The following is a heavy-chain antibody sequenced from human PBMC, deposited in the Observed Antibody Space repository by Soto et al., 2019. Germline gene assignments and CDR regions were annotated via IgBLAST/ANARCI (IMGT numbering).Heavy chain of an antibody. J-gene: IGHJ4*02. Sequence: GASVKVSCKASGYTFTSYAMHWVRQAPGQRLEWMGWINAGNGNTKYSQKFQGRVTITRDTSASTAYMELSSLRSEDTAVYYYARGALRYFDWAYWGQGTLVTVSS. CDR1: GYTFTSYA. CDR2: INAGNGNT. CDR3: ARGALRYFDWAY. V-gene: IGHV1-3*01. D-gene: IGHD3-9*01.